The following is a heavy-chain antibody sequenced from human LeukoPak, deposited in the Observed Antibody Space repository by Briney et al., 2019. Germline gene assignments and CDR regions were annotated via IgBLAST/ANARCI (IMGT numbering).Heavy chain of an antibody. V-gene: IGHV3-48*03. Sequence: GRFTISRDNAKNSLYLQMNSLRAEDTAVYYCATEGEPDAFDIWGQGTMVTVSS. CDR3: ATEGEPDAFDI. J-gene: IGHJ3*02. D-gene: IGHD3-16*01.